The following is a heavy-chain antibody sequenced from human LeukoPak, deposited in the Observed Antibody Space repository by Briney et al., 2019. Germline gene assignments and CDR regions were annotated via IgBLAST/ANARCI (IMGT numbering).Heavy chain of an antibody. J-gene: IGHJ4*02. V-gene: IGHV1-2*02. CDR1: GYTFTDLY. D-gene: IGHD6-19*01. Sequence: GAPVKVSCKASGYTFTDLYIHWVRQAPGQGLEWMGWINTRSGGTRYAQNFQGRVSMTRDTSISTAYMELSRLRSDDTAVYYCARGSPGYSSGWYVDYWGQGTLVTVSS. CDR2: INTRSGGT. CDR3: ARGSPGYSSGWYVDY.